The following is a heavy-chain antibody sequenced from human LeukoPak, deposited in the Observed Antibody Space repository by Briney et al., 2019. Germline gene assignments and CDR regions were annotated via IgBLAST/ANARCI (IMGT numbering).Heavy chain of an antibody. CDR2: IYYSGST. J-gene: IGHJ4*02. D-gene: IGHD3-10*01. CDR1: GGSISRYY. CDR3: ARLGFSDGSDNWLSDN. V-gene: IGHV4-59*01. Sequence: PSETLSLTCTVSGGSISRYYWSWIRQPPGKGLEYIGYIYYSGSTNYNPSLKSRVTMSVDTSKNQFSLKLNSVSAADTAVYYCARLGFSDGSDNWLSDNWGQGTLVTVSS.